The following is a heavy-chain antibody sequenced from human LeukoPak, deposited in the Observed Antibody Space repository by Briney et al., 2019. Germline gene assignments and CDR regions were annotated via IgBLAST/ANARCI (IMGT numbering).Heavy chain of an antibody. CDR1: GFTVSSNY. D-gene: IGHD3-16*01. CDR2: LYRGGGT. J-gene: IGHJ4*02. CDR3: TRDVIYASEIYSYGDS. V-gene: IGHV3-66*01. Sequence: GGPLRLSCAASGFTVSSNYMSWVRQAPGKGLEWVSVLYRGGGTAYADSVKGRFTISRDNSKDTVYLQMNSLRAEDTAVYYCTRDVIYASEIYSYGDSWGQGTLVTVSS.